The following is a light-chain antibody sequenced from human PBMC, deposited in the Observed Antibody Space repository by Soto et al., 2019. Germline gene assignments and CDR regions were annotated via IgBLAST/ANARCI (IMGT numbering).Light chain of an antibody. CDR3: QQRSSWT. CDR2: DAS. J-gene: IGKJ1*01. CDR1: QSVSSY. V-gene: IGKV3-11*01. Sequence: EIVLTQSPATLSLSPGERATLSCRASQSVSSYLAWYQQKPGQAPRLLIHDASNRATGIPARFSGSGSGTDFTLTISSLAPEDFAVYYCQQRSSWTFGQGTKVDIK.